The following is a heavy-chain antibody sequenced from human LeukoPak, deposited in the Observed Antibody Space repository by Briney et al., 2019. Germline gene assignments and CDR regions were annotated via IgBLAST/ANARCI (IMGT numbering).Heavy chain of an antibody. V-gene: IGHV5-51*01. D-gene: IGHD2-15*01. Sequence: GESLKISCKGSGYSFTTYWIGWVRQMPGKGLEWMGIIYPGDSDTRYSPSFQGQVTISADKSLSTAYLQWSSLKASDTAMYHCARRGYCSGGSCYSAPFDYWGQGTPVTVSS. CDR1: GYSFTTYW. J-gene: IGHJ4*02. CDR2: IYPGDSDT. CDR3: ARRGYCSGGSCYSAPFDY.